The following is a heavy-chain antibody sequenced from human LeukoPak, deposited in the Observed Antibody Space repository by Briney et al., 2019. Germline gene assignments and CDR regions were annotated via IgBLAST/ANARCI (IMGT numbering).Heavy chain of an antibody. Sequence: ASVKVSCKASGYTFTSYYMHWVRQAPGQGLEWMGIINPSGGSTSYAQKFQGRVTMTRDMSTSTVYMELSSLRSEDTAVYYCARDGSNYYGSGSYRSPNYYYMDVWGKGTTVTVSS. J-gene: IGHJ6*03. CDR3: ARDGSNYYGSGSYRSPNYYYMDV. D-gene: IGHD3-10*01. CDR2: INPSGGST. V-gene: IGHV1-46*01. CDR1: GYTFTSYY.